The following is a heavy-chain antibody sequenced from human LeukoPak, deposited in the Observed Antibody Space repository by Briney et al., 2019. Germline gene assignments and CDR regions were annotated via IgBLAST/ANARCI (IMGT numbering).Heavy chain of an antibody. D-gene: IGHD3-22*01. V-gene: IGHV3-21*01. CDR2: ISSSSYI. CDR1: GFTFSSYS. J-gene: IGHJ4*02. CDR3: ARQSITMTQYYFDY. Sequence: SGGSLRLSCAASGFTFSSYSMNWVRQAPGKGLEWVSSISSSSYIYYADSVKGQFTISRDNAKNSLYLQMNSLRAEDTAVYYCARQSITMTQYYFDYWGQGTLVTVSS.